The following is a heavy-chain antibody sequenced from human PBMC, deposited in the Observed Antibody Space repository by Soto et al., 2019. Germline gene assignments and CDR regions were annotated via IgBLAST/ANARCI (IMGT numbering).Heavy chain of an antibody. CDR1: GASIINGGYY. CDR2: FYYSRST. Sequence: SETLSLTCSVSGASIINGGYYWTLIRQHPGKGLEWIGYFYYSRSTYYNPSLKSRLTISGDSSTNQISLKVASVTDVDTAVYFCARGTDIAISPANGAFDYWGPVALVTVSS. CDR3: ARGTDIAISPANGAFDY. D-gene: IGHD3-9*01. J-gene: IGHJ4*02. V-gene: IGHV4-31*03.